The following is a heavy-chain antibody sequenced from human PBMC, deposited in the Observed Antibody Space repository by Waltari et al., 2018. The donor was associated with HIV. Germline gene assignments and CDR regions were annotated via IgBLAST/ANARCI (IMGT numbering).Heavy chain of an antibody. V-gene: IGHV1-18*01. CDR1: GYTFANHG. CDR3: AKSAGILDYGSGTYYEA. J-gene: IGHJ5*02. CDR2: INTYTSNT. Sequence: QVQLVQSGGEVKKPGASVKVPCKPSGYTFANHGLSWVRQAPGQGLEWMGWINTYTSNTQYTQKFQGRVTLTTDTSTNTVDMELRSLTSDDTAVYYCAKSAGILDYGSGTYYEAWGQGTRVSVSS. D-gene: IGHD3-10*01.